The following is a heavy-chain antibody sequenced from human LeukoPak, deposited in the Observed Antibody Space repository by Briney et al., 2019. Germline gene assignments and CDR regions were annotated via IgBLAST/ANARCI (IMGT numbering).Heavy chain of an antibody. CDR1: GFTFDDYA. J-gene: IGHJ3*02. CDR3: AKDIEMGSDPLNRAFDI. V-gene: IGHV3-9*01. D-gene: IGHD2-21*02. Sequence: QSGGSLRLSCAASGFTFDDYAMHWLRQAPGKGLEWVSVISWNSGSIGYADSVKGRFTISKDKAKNSLYLQMNSLRAEDTALYYCAKDIEMGSDPLNRAFDIWGQGTMVTVSS. CDR2: ISWNSGSI.